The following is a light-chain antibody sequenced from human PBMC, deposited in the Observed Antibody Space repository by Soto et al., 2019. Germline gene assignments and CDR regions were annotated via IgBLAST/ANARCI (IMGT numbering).Light chain of an antibody. CDR1: RSVLNSSNKRNN. V-gene: IGKV4-1*01. J-gene: IGKJ1*01. CDR3: HQHNITPPT. Sequence: DIVMTQSPDSLAVPLGERVSINCRSSRSVLNSSNKRNNITWFQQKPRQPPRLLIYWASTREVGVPDRFSGRGSGTDFTLTITNLQAEDVAVYFCHQHNITPPTFGQGTKVEIK. CDR2: WAS.